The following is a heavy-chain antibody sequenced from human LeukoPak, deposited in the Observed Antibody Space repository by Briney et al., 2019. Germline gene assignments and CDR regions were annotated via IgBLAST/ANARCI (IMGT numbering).Heavy chain of an antibody. Sequence: GGPLRPSCAASGFTFSSYSMNWVRQAPGKGLEWVSFISYSSGYIYYADSVKGRFTISRDNAKNSLYLQMNSLRAEDTAVYYCASDIRDAYNDYWGQGTLVTVSS. CDR1: GFTFSSYS. V-gene: IGHV3-21*01. CDR3: ASDIRDAYNDY. D-gene: IGHD5-24*01. CDR2: ISYSSGYI. J-gene: IGHJ4*02.